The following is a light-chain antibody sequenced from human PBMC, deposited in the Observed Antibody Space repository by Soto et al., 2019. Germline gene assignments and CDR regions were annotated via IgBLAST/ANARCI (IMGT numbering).Light chain of an antibody. CDR2: RNN. Sequence: QSVLTQPPSASGTPGQTVTISCSGSSSNIGSAYIYWYQHLPGTAPKLLICRNNQRPSGVPDRFSASKSGTSASLAISGLRSEDDADYYCAAWDDSLVVFGGGTQLTVL. CDR3: AAWDDSLVV. V-gene: IGLV1-47*01. J-gene: IGLJ2*01. CDR1: SSNIGSAY.